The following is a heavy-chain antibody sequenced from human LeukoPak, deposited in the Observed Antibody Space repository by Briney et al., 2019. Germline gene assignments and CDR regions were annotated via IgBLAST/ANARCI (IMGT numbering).Heavy chain of an antibody. CDR3: ARVDSSGYYLGGACDI. J-gene: IGHJ3*02. Sequence: GGSLRLSCAAPGFTFSSYSMNWVRHAPGKGLEWVSSISRSSNYIYYADSVKGRFTISRDNAKNSLYLQMNSLRAEDTAVYYCARVDSSGYYLGGACDIWGQGTMVTVSS. V-gene: IGHV3-21*01. D-gene: IGHD3-22*01. CDR2: ISRSSNYI. CDR1: GFTFSSYS.